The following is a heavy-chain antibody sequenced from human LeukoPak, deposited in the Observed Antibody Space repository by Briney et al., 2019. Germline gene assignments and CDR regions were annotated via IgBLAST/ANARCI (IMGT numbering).Heavy chain of an antibody. V-gene: IGHV4-34*01. CDR2: INHSGST. J-gene: IGHJ4*02. CDR1: GGSFSGYY. CDR3: ARGARLWFGELFVY. D-gene: IGHD3-10*01. Sequence: SETLSLTCAVYGGSFSGYYWSWLRQPPGKGLEWIGEINHSGSTNYNPSLKSRVTISVDTSKNQFSLKLSSVTAADTAVYYCARGARLWFGELFVYWGQGTLVTVSS.